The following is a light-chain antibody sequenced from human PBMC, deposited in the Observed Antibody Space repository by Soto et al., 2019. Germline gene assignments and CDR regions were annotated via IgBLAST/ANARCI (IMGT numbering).Light chain of an antibody. CDR2: DAS. J-gene: IGKJ4*01. CDR3: EQYDNLPLT. V-gene: IGKV1-33*01. Sequence: DIQMTQSPSSLSASVGDRVTITCQASQDISNYLNWYQQKPGKAPKLLIYDASNLETGVPSRFSGSGCRTNFTVTISSLQPEDIATYYCEQYDNLPLTFXGGTEVDIK. CDR1: QDISNY.